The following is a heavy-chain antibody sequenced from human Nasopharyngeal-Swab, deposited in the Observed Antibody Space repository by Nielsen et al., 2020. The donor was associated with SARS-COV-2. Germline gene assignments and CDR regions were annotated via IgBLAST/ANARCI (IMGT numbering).Heavy chain of an antibody. CDR2: ISSSGSIA. Sequence: GESLKISCEASGFTFGSYTMNWVRQAPGKGLEWVSFISSSGSIAYYADSVKGRFTISRDTANNSLYLHMNSLRADDTAVYYCVRDGALIQLWLLPHALDIWGQGTLVTVSS. J-gene: IGHJ3*02. V-gene: IGHV3-48*04. CDR1: GFTFGSYT. CDR3: VRDGALIQLWLLPHALDI. D-gene: IGHD5-18*01.